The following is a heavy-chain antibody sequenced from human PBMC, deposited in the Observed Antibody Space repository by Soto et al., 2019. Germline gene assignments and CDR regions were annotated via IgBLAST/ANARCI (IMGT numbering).Heavy chain of an antibody. CDR3: LGRLAVGASTYYFDY. CDR1: GFTFSSYA. V-gene: IGHV3-23*01. J-gene: IGHJ4*02. CDR2: ISGSGGST. Sequence: GGSLRLSCAASGFTFSSYAMSWVRQAPGKGLEWVSAISGSGGSTYYADSVKGRFTISRDNSKNTLYLQMNSLRAEDTAVYYCLGRLAVGASTYYFDYWGQGTLVTVSS. D-gene: IGHD1-26*01.